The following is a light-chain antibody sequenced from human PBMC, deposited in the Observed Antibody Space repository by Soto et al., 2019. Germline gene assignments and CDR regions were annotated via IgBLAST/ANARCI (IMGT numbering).Light chain of an antibody. CDR3: QQGYNMPLT. J-gene: IGKJ4*01. CDR2: AAS. V-gene: IGKV1-39*01. Sequence: DIQITQSQSSLSASVGDRVTITCVASHNINNYLSWYQQKPGKAPKLLIYAASSLQSGVASRFSGSGSATDFTLTISSLQPEDFATYFCQQGYNMPLTFGGGTKVDI. CDR1: HNINNY.